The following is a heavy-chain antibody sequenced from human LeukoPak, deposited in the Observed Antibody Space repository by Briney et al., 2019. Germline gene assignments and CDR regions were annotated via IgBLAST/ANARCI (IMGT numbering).Heavy chain of an antibody. D-gene: IGHD6-13*01. CDR3: ARMYSSSWHFDY. J-gene: IGHJ4*02. CDR1: GGSFSGYY. CDR2: INHSGST. V-gene: IGHV4-34*01. Sequence: SETLSLTCAVYGGSFSGYYWSWIRQPSGKGPEWIGEINHSGSTNYNPSLKSRVTISVDTSKNQFSLKLSSVTAADTAVYYCARMYSSSWHFDYWGQGTLVTVSS.